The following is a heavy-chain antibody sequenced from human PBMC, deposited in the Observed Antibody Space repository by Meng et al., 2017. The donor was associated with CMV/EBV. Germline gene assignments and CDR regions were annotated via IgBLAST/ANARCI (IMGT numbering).Heavy chain of an antibody. CDR1: GFTFSSYA. CDR3: AREVSRGNSPLDY. J-gene: IGHJ4*02. CDR2: ISYDGSNK. V-gene: IGHV3-30*04. D-gene: IGHD2/OR15-2a*01. Sequence: GGSLRLSCAASGFTFSSYAMHWVRQAPGKGLEWVAVISYDGSNKYYADSVKGRFTISRDNSKNTLYLQMNSLRAEDTAVYYCAREVSRGNSPLDYWGQGTLVTVSS.